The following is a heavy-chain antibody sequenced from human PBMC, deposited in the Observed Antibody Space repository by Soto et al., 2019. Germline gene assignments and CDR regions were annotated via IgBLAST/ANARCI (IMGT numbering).Heavy chain of an antibody. CDR3: ARAKILITPNWFDP. CDR2: ISTYNGNT. J-gene: IGHJ5*02. V-gene: IGHV1-18*04. CDR1: GYTFSTYG. Sequence: QVQLVQSGGEVKKPGASVKVSCKASGYTFSTYGITWVRQAPGRGLEWLGWISTYNGNTNSAQNLQDRFTMTTDTSTSTAYMALRRLRIDDTAIYYCARAKILITPNWFDPWGQGTLVTVSS.